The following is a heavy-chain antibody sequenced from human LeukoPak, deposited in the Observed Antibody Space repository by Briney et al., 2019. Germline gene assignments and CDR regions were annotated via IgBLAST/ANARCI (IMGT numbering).Heavy chain of an antibody. V-gene: IGHV1-69*05. D-gene: IGHD3-16*02. CDR2: IIPIFGTA. Sequence: SSVKVSCKASGGTFSSYAISWVRQAPGQGVDWMGGIIPIFGTANYAQKFQGRVTITTDESTSTAYMELSSLRSEDTAVYYCARGLRLGELSLYPGYWGQGTLVTVSS. CDR3: ARGLRLGELSLYPGY. J-gene: IGHJ4*02. CDR1: GGTFSSYA.